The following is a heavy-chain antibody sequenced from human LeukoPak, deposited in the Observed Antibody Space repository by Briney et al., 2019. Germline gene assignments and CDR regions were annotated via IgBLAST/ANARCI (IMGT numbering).Heavy chain of an antibody. D-gene: IGHD2-8*01. CDR2: IFYSGST. V-gene: IGHV4-39*01. Sequence: SETLSLTCTVSSGSIRSSSYYWGWIRQPPGKGLEWIGSIFYSGSTYYNPSLKSRVTMSVDTSKNQFSLRLSSVTAADTAVYYCATANFHFQYWGQGTLVTVSS. CDR1: SGSIRSSSYY. CDR3: ATANFHFQY. J-gene: IGHJ1*01.